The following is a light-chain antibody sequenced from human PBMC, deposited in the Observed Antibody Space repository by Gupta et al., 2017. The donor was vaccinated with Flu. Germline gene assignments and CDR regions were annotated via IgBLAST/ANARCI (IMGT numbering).Light chain of an antibody. CDR2: KAS. V-gene: IGKV1-5*03. CDR1: QSVSHW. J-gene: IGKJ1*01. CDR3: QQYETYSPWM. Sequence: DIQMTPSPSTLSASVGDRVTITCRASQSVSHWLAWYQQKPGKAPKLLIYKASILESGVPSRFSGGGSGTEFSRTISSLQPDDFATYYCQQYETYSPWMFGQGTNV.